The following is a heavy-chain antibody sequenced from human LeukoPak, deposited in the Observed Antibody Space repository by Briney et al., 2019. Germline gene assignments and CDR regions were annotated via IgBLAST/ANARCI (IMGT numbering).Heavy chain of an antibody. J-gene: IGHJ6*03. CDR3: AKVACSGGSCYPVLSYYYYMHV. CDR1: GFTFSSYE. D-gene: IGHD2-15*01. Sequence: PGGSLRLSCAASGFTFSSYEMNWVRQAPGKGLEWVSYISSSGSTIYYADSVKGRFTISRDNAKNTLYLQMNSLRAEDTAVYYCAKVACSGGSCYPVLSYYYYMHVWGKGTTVTISS. CDR2: ISSSGSTI. V-gene: IGHV3-48*03.